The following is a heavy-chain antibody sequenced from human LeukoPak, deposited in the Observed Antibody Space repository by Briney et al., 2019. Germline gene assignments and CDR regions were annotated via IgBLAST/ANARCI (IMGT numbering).Heavy chain of an antibody. D-gene: IGHD1-1*01. CDR1: GDSINKYF. CDR2: ISHSGNT. CDR3: CGAGPENLNCPYYIDF. Sequence: SETLSLTCTVSGDSINKYFWSWLRQSPGKGLEWIGYISHSGNTKYHPSLKSRVSISLDKSNNQFSLRLSSVLAADTAVYYCCGAGPENLNCPYYIDFSSQGMLV. V-gene: IGHV4-59*01. J-gene: IGHJ4*01.